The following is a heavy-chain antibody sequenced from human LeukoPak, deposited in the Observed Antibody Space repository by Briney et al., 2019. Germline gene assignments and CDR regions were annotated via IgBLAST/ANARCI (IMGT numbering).Heavy chain of an antibody. J-gene: IGHJ4*02. CDR2: IYYSGTT. CDR3: ARHGYSYSLYYFDY. Sequence: PSETLSLTCTVSGGSISSSSYYWGWIRQPPGKGLEWIGSIYYSGTTYYTPSLKSRVTMSVDTSGNQFSLKLSSVTAADTAVYYCARHGYSYSLYYFDYWGQGTLVTVSS. V-gene: IGHV4-39*01. D-gene: IGHD5-18*01. CDR1: GGSISSSSYY.